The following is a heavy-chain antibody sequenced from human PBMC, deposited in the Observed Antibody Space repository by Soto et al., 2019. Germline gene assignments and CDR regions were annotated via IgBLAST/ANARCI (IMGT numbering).Heavy chain of an antibody. CDR1: GYSFTSYW. D-gene: IGHD3-22*01. CDR3: ARPETYYYDSSGYYYAAFDI. J-gene: IGHJ3*02. V-gene: IGHV5-51*01. Sequence: GESLKISCKGSGYSFTSYWMGWVRQMPGKGLEWMGIIYPGDSDTRYSPSFQGQVTISADKSISTAYLQWSSLKASDTAMYYCARPETYYYDSSGYYYAAFDIWGQGTMVTVSS. CDR2: IYPGDSDT.